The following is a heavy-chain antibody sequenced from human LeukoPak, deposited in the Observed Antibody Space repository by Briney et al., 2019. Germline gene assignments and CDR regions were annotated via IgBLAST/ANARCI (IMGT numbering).Heavy chain of an antibody. CDR3: ASRGGHRRFDP. CDR1: GHRLSDLS. CDR2: FDPEDGET. V-gene: IGHV1-24*01. D-gene: IGHD3-16*01. J-gene: IGHJ5*02. Sequence: ASVKVSCRVSGHRLSDLSMHWVRLAPGKGLEWMGGFDPEDGETIYAQKFQGRLTMTEDISTDTAYMNLSSLTSEDTAVYYCASRGGHRRFDPWGQGTLVTVSP.